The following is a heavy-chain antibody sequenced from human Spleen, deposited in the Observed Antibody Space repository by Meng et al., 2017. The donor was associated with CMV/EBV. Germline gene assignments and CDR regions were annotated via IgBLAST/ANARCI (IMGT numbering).Heavy chain of an antibody. V-gene: IGHV3-NL1*01. Sequence: GESLKISCAASGFTFSRHAVHWVRQAPGKGLEWVSVIYGGDRSTVYADSVEGRFAISRDNSKNTLYLQMNSLRADDTAVYYCAKDRTITPRRDYYGMDVWGQGTTVTVSS. D-gene: IGHD6-6*01. CDR2: IYGGDRST. J-gene: IGHJ6*02. CDR3: AKDRTITPRRDYYGMDV. CDR1: GFTFSRHA.